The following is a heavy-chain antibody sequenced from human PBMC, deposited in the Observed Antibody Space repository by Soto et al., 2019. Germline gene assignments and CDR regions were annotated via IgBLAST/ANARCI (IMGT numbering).Heavy chain of an antibody. CDR1: GYTFTSYG. Sequence: QVHLGQSGPEVKKPGASVKVSCKASGYTFTSYGISWVRQAPGQGLEWMGWISGYNYKTDYAQKFQDRVTITTDVFTDTAYMEVRHLRSDDTAVYYCARARWAADYFDYWGQGTLVTVSS. D-gene: IGHD1-26*01. CDR2: ISGYNYKT. V-gene: IGHV1-18*01. J-gene: IGHJ4*02. CDR3: ARARWAADYFDY.